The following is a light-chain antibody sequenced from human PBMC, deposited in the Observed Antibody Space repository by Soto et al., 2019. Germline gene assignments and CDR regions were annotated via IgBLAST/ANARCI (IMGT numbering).Light chain of an antibody. Sequence: QSVLTQPPSVSAAPGQKVTISCSGSSSNIGNNYVSWYQQLPGTAPKLLIYDNNERPSGIPDRFSGSKSGTSASLGITGLQTGDEPDYYCGTWDSSLSAGVFGGGTKLTVL. CDR3: GTWDSSLSAGV. CDR2: DNN. J-gene: IGLJ2*01. V-gene: IGLV1-51*01. CDR1: SSNIGNNY.